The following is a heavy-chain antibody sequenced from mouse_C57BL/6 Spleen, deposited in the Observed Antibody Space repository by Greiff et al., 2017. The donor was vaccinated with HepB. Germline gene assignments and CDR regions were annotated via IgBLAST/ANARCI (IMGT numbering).Heavy chain of an antibody. V-gene: IGHV1-74*01. D-gene: IGHD2-4*01. CDR3: AIRDYYYDSVDAMDY. Sequence: VQLQQPGAELVKPGASVKVSCKASGYTFTSYWMHWVKQRPGQGLEWIGSIHPSDSDTNYNQKFKGKATLTVDKSSSTAYMQLSSLTSDDSAVYYCAIRDYYYDSVDAMDYWGQGTSVTVSS. J-gene: IGHJ4*01. CDR1: GYTFTSYW. CDR2: IHPSDSDT.